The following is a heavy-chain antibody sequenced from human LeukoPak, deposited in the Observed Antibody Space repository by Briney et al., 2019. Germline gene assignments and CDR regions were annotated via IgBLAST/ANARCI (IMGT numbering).Heavy chain of an antibody. CDR1: GGSVSSYY. Sequence: SETLSLTCTVSGGSVSSYYWSWIRQPPGKGLEWIGYIYHSGSTYYNPSLKSRVTISVDRSKNQFSLKLSSVTAADTAVYYCARFLRADFWSGYHDAFDIWGQGTMVTVSS. D-gene: IGHD3-3*01. V-gene: IGHV4-59*02. J-gene: IGHJ3*02. CDR3: ARFLRADFWSGYHDAFDI. CDR2: IYHSGST.